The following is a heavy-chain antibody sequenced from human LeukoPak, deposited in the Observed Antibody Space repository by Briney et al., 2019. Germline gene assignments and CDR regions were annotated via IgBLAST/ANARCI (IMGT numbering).Heavy chain of an antibody. CDR3: AREFHYYDSSGYFDY. J-gene: IGHJ4*02. D-gene: IGHD3-22*01. V-gene: IGHV3-30*04. CDR1: GFTFSSYA. Sequence: PGGSLRLSCAASGFTFSSYAMRWVRQAPGKGLEWVAVISYDGSNKYYADSVKGGFTISRDNSKNTLYLQMNSLRAEDTAVYYCAREFHYYDSSGYFDYWGQGTLVTVSS. CDR2: ISYDGSNK.